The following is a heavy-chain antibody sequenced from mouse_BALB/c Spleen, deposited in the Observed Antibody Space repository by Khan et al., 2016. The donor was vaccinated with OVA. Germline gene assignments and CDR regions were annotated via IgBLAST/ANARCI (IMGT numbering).Heavy chain of an antibody. CDR2: IYPVDGSS. J-gene: IGHJ2*01. CDR3: ARGYYGYLDY. D-gene: IGHD1-1*01. Sequence: QVQLKQSGPELVRPGASVKMSCKASGYTLTSYYIHWVKQRPGQGLEWIGWIYPVDGSSKYNEKFKGKSTLTADKSSSTAYMLLSSLTDEDSASYFCARGYYGYLDYWGQGTTLTVSS. CDR1: GYTLTSYY. V-gene: IGHV1S56*01.